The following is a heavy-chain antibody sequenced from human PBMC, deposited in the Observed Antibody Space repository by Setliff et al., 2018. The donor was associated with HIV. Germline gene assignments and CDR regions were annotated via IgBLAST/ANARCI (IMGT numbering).Heavy chain of an antibody. V-gene: IGHV3-53*01. Sequence: PGGSLRLSCAVSGIRVSLNYMGWVRQAPGKGLEWVSVIHSGGDTYYADSVKGRFTISRDNSKSTLYLQMNSLRAEDTAVYYCAKDPPGDYNGMPGDIWGQGTMVTVSS. CDR1: GIRVSLNY. D-gene: IGHD1-1*01. CDR3: AKDPPGDYNGMPGDI. CDR2: IHSGGDT. J-gene: IGHJ3*02.